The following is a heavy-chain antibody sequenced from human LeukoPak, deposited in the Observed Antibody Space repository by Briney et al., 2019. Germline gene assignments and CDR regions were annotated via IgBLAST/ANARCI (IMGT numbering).Heavy chain of an antibody. J-gene: IGHJ4*02. V-gene: IGHV1-18*01. D-gene: IGHD6-25*01. CDR1: GHTFTKFG. CDR3: AREPSGLLFDY. CDR2: ISPYNDNT. Sequence: ASVKVSCKASGHTFTKFGISWVRQAPGQEFEWMGWISPYNDNTNYAKKFQGGVTLTTDTSTSTAYMELRGLTSDDTAVYYCAREPSGLLFDYWGLGTLVTVSS.